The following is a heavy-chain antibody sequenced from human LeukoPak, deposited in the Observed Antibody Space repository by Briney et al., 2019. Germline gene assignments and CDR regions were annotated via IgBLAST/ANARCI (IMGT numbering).Heavy chain of an antibody. J-gene: IGHJ4*02. D-gene: IGHD5-18*01. Sequence: GASVKVSCKASGYTFTGYYMHWVRQAPGQGLEWMGWINPNGGGTNYAQRFQGRVTMTRDTSISAAYMELSSLRSDDTAVYYCTRDVYRKPHGGADYWGQGTLVTVSS. CDR2: INPNGGGT. CDR1: GYTFTGYY. CDR3: TRDVYRKPHGGADY. V-gene: IGHV1-2*02.